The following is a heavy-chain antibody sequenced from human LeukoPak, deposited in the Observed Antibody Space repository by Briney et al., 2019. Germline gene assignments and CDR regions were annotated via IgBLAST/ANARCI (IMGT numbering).Heavy chain of an antibody. V-gene: IGHV1-18*01. Sequence: ASVKVSCKASGYTFTSYGISWVRQAPGQGLEWMGWISAYNGNTNYAQKLQGRATMTTDTSTSTAYMELRSLRSDDTAVYYCARDFPIYCSSTSCYRSGWFDPWGQGTLVTVSS. CDR2: ISAYNGNT. J-gene: IGHJ5*02. D-gene: IGHD2-2*01. CDR3: ARDFPIYCSSTSCYRSGWFDP. CDR1: GYTFTSYG.